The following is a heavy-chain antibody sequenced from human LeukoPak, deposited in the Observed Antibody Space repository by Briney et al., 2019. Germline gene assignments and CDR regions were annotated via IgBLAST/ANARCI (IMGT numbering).Heavy chain of an antibody. CDR1: GFTFDDYT. V-gene: IGHV3-9*01. CDR3: ATSTVMVGYFQH. D-gene: IGHD4-17*01. Sequence: PGGSLRLSCAASGFTFDDYTMHWVRQAPGKGLEWVSGISWNSGSTGYADSVKGRFTISRDNAKNSLYLQMNSLRAEDTALYYCATSTVMVGYFQHWGQGTLVTVSS. CDR2: ISWNSGST. J-gene: IGHJ1*01.